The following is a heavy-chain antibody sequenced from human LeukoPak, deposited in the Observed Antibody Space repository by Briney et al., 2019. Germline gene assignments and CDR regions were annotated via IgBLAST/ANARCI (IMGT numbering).Heavy chain of an antibody. CDR3: ARSMVGATPYYFDY. D-gene: IGHD1-26*01. Sequence: GESLEISCKGSGYVFTSYWIGWVRQMPGKGLEWMGFIYPGDSDTRYSPSFQGQVTISADKSISTAYLQWSSLKASDTAMYYCARSMVGATPYYFDYWGQGTLVTVSS. J-gene: IGHJ4*02. V-gene: IGHV5-51*01. CDR1: GYVFTSYW. CDR2: IYPGDSDT.